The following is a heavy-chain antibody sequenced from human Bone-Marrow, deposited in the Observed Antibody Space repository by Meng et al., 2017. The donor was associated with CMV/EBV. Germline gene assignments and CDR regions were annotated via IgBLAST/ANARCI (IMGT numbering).Heavy chain of an antibody. V-gene: IGHV3-74*01. D-gene: IGHD3-3*01. Sequence: GASLKISCAASGFTFSSYWMHWVRQAPGKGLVWVSRINSDGSSTSYADSVKGRFTISRDNSKNTLYLQMNSLRAEDTAVYYCAREGYYDFWSGPVIPPYYYYGMDVWGQGTTVTVSS. CDR1: GFTFSSYW. CDR2: INSDGSST. J-gene: IGHJ6*02. CDR3: AREGYYDFWSGPVIPPYYYYGMDV.